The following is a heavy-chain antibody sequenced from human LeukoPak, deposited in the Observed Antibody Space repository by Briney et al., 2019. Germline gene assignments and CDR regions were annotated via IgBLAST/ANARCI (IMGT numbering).Heavy chain of an antibody. D-gene: IGHD6-19*01. Sequence: QSGGSLRLSCAASGFTFSSYAMSWVRQAPGKGLEWVSAISGSGGSTYYADSVKGRFTISRGNSKNTLYLQMNSLRAEDTAVYYCAKPGQWRYNWFDPWGQGTLVTVSS. CDR1: GFTFSSYA. CDR2: ISGSGGST. V-gene: IGHV3-23*01. J-gene: IGHJ5*02. CDR3: AKPGQWRYNWFDP.